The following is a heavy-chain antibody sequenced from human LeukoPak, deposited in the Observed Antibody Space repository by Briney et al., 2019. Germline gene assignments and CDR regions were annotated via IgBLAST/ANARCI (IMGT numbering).Heavy chain of an antibody. V-gene: IGHV3-7*01. J-gene: IGHJ4*02. CDR3: ARDRSRFYY. Sequence: GGSLRLSCAASGFTFSNAWMSWVRQAPGKGLEWVANIKEDGNEKYYVDSVKGRFTISRDNAKKSLYLQMNSLRAEDTAVYYCARDRSRFYYWGQGTPVTVSS. CDR2: IKEDGNEK. CDR1: GFTFSNAW. D-gene: IGHD2-2*01.